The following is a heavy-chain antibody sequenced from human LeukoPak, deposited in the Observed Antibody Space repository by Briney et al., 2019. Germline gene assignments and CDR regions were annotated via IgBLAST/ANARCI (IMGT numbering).Heavy chain of an antibody. J-gene: IGHJ4*02. CDR1: GYTFTSYY. CDR3: ARDYRGSSWYD. CDR2: INPSGGST. Sequence: ASVKVSCKASGYTFTSYYMHWVRQAPGQGLEWMGIINPSGGSTSYAQKFQGRVTMTRDTATSTVCMELSSLRSEDTGVYYCARDYRGSSWYDWGQGTLVTVSS. D-gene: IGHD6-13*01. V-gene: IGHV1-46*01.